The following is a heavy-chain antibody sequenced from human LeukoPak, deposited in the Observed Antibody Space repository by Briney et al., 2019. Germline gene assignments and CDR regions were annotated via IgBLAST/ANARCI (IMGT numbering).Heavy chain of an antibody. V-gene: IGHV3-21*01. CDR1: GFNFSSYS. D-gene: IGHD1-14*01. Sequence: GGSLRLSCAASGFNFSSYSMNWVRQAPGKGLEWVSSISSSSSYIYYADSVKGRFTISRDNAKNSLYLQMNSLRAEDTAVYYCARESQPGGFDYWGQGTLVTVSS. CDR3: ARESQPGGFDY. CDR2: ISSSSSYI. J-gene: IGHJ4*02.